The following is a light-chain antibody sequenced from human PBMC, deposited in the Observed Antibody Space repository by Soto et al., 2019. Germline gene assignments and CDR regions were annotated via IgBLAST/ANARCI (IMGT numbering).Light chain of an antibody. CDR3: QSYARSLRVV. CDR2: GDN. J-gene: IGLJ2*01. CDR1: SSNIGAGSA. V-gene: IGLV1-40*01. Sequence: QSVLTQPPSVSGAPGQRVTISCTGNSSNIGAGSAVHWYQQLPGKAPKFLIYGDNNRPSGVPDRFSGSKSGTSASLAITGLQAEDEAAYSCQSYARSLRVVFGGGTKVTAL.